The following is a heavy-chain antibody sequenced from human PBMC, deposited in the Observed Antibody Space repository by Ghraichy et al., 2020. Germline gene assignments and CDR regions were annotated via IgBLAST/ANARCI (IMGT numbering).Heavy chain of an antibody. J-gene: IGHJ4*02. CDR1: GFIFSSHG. CDR2: IRYDGSNK. V-gene: IGHV3-30*02. D-gene: IGHD3-22*01. CDR3: AKDRYYYDVSVVRCDS. Sequence: GGSLRLSCAASGFIFSSHGMHWVRQAPGKGLEWVAFIRYDGSNKYYADSVKGRFTISRDNSKNTLYLQMDSLRPEDTAVYYCAKDRYYYDVSVVRCDSWGQGTLVTVSS.